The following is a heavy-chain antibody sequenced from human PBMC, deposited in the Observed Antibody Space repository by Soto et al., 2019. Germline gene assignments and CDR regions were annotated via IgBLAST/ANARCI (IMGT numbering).Heavy chain of an antibody. D-gene: IGHD1-1*01. CDR1: GFTFSTYA. V-gene: IGHV3-23*01. Sequence: EVQLLESGGGLVQPGGSLRLSCAASGFTFSTYAMNWVRQAPGNGLEWVSAMSGSGGSIHYADSVKGRFTCSRDNSKNTLYLQMNSLIDEDTAVYHCVKGYWKGDVWGQGTTVTVSS. CDR2: MSGSGGSI. J-gene: IGHJ6*01. CDR3: VKGYWKGDV.